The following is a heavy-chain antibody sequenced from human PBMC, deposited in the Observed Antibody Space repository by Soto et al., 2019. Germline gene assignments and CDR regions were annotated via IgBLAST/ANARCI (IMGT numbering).Heavy chain of an antibody. CDR3: ARPTAVAEYYFYPMDV. Sequence: PGGSLRLSCAGSGFPFNNYGLHWVRQAPGKGLEWVAFISFDGSDKYYADSVRGRLTISRDQSKNTLWLQMNSLRAEDTAVYYCARPTAVAEYYFYPMDVWGQGTTVTVSS. D-gene: IGHD2-21*01. J-gene: IGHJ6*02. V-gene: IGHV3-30-3*01. CDR1: GFPFNNYG. CDR2: ISFDGSDK.